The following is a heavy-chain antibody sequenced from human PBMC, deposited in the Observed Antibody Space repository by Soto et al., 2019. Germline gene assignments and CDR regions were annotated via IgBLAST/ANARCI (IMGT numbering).Heavy chain of an antibody. CDR2: IIPIFGTA. Sequence: ASVKVSCKASGGTFNRNTISWVRQAPGQGLEWMGGIIPIFGTANYAQKFQGRVTITADESTNTAYVELSRLRSEDTAVYYCARQFDYDSSGYYYAYWGQGTLVTVSS. J-gene: IGHJ4*02. CDR3: ARQFDYDSSGYYYAY. D-gene: IGHD3-22*01. CDR1: GGTFNRNT. V-gene: IGHV1-69*13.